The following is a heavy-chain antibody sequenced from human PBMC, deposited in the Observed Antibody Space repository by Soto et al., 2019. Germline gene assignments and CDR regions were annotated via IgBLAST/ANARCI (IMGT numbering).Heavy chain of an antibody. Sequence: QVQLVESGGGVVQPGRSLRLSCAASGFTFSSYGMHWVRQAPGKGLEWVAVISYDGSNKYYADSVKGRFTISRDNSKNTLYLQMNSLRAEDTAVYYCAKDQGTTVTPTDYWGQGTLVTVSS. V-gene: IGHV3-30*18. CDR3: AKDQGTTVTPTDY. D-gene: IGHD4-17*01. CDR1: GFTFSSYG. CDR2: ISYDGSNK. J-gene: IGHJ4*02.